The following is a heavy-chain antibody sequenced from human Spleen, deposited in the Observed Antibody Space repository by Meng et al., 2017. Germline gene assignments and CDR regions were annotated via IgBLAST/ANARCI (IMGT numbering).Heavy chain of an antibody. V-gene: IGHV3-23*01. J-gene: IGHJ1*01. CDR3: AKEIWASTTSCLCF. Sequence: GESLKISCAASGFTFSSYAMSWVRQAPGKGLEWVSTIGGSGDSTYYADSVKGRFTISRDNSKNTLYLQMDSLRVEDTAVYYCAKEIWASTTSCLCFWGQGTLVTVSS. CDR1: GFTFSSYA. CDR2: IGGSGDST. D-gene: IGHD2-2*01.